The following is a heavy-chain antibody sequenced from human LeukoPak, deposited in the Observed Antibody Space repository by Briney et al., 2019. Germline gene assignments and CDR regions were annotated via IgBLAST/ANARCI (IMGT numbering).Heavy chain of an antibody. Sequence: SETLSLTCAVYGGSFSGYYWSWIRQHPGKGLEWIRYIYYSGSTYYNPSLKSRVTISVDTSKNQFSLKLSSVTAADTAVYYCARVPRTTTDFDYWGQGTLVTVSS. CDR1: GGSFSGYY. CDR2: IYYSGST. J-gene: IGHJ4*02. V-gene: IGHV4-31*11. D-gene: IGHD4-17*01. CDR3: ARVPRTTTDFDY.